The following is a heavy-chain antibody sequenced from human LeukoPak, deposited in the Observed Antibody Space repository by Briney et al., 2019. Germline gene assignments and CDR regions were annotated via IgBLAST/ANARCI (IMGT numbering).Heavy chain of an antibody. J-gene: IGHJ4*02. CDR3: AKVLRGYYYDSSGYNVGPPELYYFDY. CDR2: MSYDGSNK. Sequence: GGSLRLSCAASGFTFSTYAMHWVRQAPGKGLERVAVMSYDGSNKYYADSVKGRFTISRDNSKNTLYLQMNSLRAEDTAVYYCAKVLRGYYYDSSGYNVGPPELYYFDYWGQGTLVTVSS. V-gene: IGHV3-30-3*01. D-gene: IGHD3-22*01. CDR1: GFTFSTYA.